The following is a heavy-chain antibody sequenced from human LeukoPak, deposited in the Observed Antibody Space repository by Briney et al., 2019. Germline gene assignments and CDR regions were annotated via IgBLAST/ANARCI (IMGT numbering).Heavy chain of an antibody. Sequence: SETLSLTCAVYGGSFSGYYWSWIRQPPGKGLEWIGEINHSGSTNYNPSLKSRVTISVDTSKNQFSLKLSSVTAADTAVYYCAASRYCSSTSCYKDWYFDLWGRGTLVTVSS. CDR3: AASRYCSSTSCYKDWYFDL. V-gene: IGHV4-34*01. CDR2: INHSGST. J-gene: IGHJ2*01. CDR1: GGSFSGYY. D-gene: IGHD2-2*02.